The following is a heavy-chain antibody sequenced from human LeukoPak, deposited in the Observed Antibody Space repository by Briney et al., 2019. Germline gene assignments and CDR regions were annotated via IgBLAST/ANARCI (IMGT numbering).Heavy chain of an antibody. CDR3: ARRGYDSRGYHFYFDY. CDR1: GYSFTNYW. Sequence: GESLKISCKASGYSFTNYWIGWVRQMPGKGLEWMGIIYPGTSDTKYSPSFQSHVTVSADKSISTAYLQWSSLKASDTAMYYCARRGYDSRGYHFYFDYWGQGTLVTVSS. V-gene: IGHV5-51*01. D-gene: IGHD3-22*01. CDR2: IYPGTSDT. J-gene: IGHJ4*02.